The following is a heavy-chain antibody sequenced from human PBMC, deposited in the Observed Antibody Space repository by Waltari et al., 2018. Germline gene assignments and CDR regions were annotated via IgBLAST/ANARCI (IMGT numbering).Heavy chain of an antibody. Sequence: EVQLVESGGGLVKPGGSLRLSCAASGFTFSSYSMNWVRQAPGKGLEWVSSISSSSSYIYYADSVKGRFTISRDNAKNSLYLQMNSLRAEDTAVYYCARGPPLSSSWWNDWFDPWGQGTLVTVSS. CDR3: ARGPPLSSSWWNDWFDP. V-gene: IGHV3-21*01. J-gene: IGHJ5*02. CDR2: ISSSSSYI. D-gene: IGHD6-13*01. CDR1: GFTFSSYS.